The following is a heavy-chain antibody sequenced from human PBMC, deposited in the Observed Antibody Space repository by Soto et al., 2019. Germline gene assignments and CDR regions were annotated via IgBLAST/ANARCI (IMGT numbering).Heavy chain of an antibody. CDR2: IIPIFGTA. J-gene: IGHJ4*02. V-gene: IGHV1-69*06. Sequence: GASVKVSCKASGGTFSSYAISWVRQAPGQGLEWMGGIIPIFGTANYAQKFQGRVTITADKSTSTAYMELSSLRSEDTAVYYCARSRYCSGGSCWLSYWGQGTLVTVSS. D-gene: IGHD2-15*01. CDR3: ARSRYCSGGSCWLSY. CDR1: GGTFSSYA.